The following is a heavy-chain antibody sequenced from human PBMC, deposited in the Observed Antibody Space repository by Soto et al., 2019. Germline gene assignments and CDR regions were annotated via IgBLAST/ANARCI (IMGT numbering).Heavy chain of an antibody. CDR2: INPSGGGT. D-gene: IGHD6-6*01. Sequence: ASVQVSCKASGYNLIGQYIHWVRQAPGQGLEWMGIINPSGGGTTYAQKFQGRVVMTSDASTSTVYVELSSLTSEDTAVYYCARVGGLAARTFDYWGPGTLGTVSS. V-gene: IGHV1-46*01. CDR1: GYNLIGQY. CDR3: ARVGGLAARTFDY. J-gene: IGHJ4*02.